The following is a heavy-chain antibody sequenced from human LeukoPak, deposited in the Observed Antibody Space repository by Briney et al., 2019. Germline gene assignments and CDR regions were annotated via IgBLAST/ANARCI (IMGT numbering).Heavy chain of an antibody. CDR3: ARDRCSGGSCDSGAEYFQH. CDR1: GFTFSSYG. D-gene: IGHD2-15*01. CDR2: IWYDGSKE. J-gene: IGHJ1*01. V-gene: IGHV3-33*01. Sequence: GGSLRLSCAASGFTFSSYGMHWVRQVPGKGLEGVAVIWYDGSKEYYADSVKGRFTISRDNSKNTLYLQMNSLRAEDTAVYYCARDRCSGGSCDSGAEYFQHWGQGTLVTVSS.